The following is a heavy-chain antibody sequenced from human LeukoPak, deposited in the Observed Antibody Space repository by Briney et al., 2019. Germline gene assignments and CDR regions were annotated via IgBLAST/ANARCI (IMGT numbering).Heavy chain of an antibody. Sequence: GESLRLSCAASGFTFNISAMNWVRQAPGKALEWVSTLSPRGGRTFYSDSVRGRFTISRDNSKNTLYLQMYSLRAEDTAVYYCAKASATAVAGFDYWGQGALVTVSA. D-gene: IGHD6-19*01. CDR2: LSPRGGRT. V-gene: IGHV3-23*01. CDR3: AKASATAVAGFDY. CDR1: GFTFNISA. J-gene: IGHJ4*02.